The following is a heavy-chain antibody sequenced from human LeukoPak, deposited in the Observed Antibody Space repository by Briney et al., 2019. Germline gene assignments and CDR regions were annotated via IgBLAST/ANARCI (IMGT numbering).Heavy chain of an antibody. V-gene: IGHV3-30*02. CDR3: GSIVVVPAARVADAFDI. J-gene: IGHJ3*02. Sequence: GGSLRLSCAASGFTFSSYGMHWVRQAPGKGLEWVAFLRYDGSNKYYADSVKGRFTISRDNSKNTLYLQMNSLRAKDMAVYYCGSIVVVPAARVADAFDIWGQGTMVTVSS. CDR1: GFTFSSYG. CDR2: LRYDGSNK. D-gene: IGHD2-2*01.